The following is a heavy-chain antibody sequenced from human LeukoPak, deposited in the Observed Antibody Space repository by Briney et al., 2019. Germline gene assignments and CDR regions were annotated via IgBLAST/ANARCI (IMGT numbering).Heavy chain of an antibody. Sequence: SETLSLTCTVSGGSVSSGSYYWTWIRQPPGKGLEWIGYISYSGSTNFNPSLKSRFTISVDTSKNQFSLNLSSVTAADTAVYYCARRGTGGRSFDIWGQGTMVTVSS. CDR1: GGSVSSGSYY. J-gene: IGHJ3*02. CDR3: ARRGTGGRSFDI. V-gene: IGHV4-61*01. CDR2: ISYSGST. D-gene: IGHD2-8*02.